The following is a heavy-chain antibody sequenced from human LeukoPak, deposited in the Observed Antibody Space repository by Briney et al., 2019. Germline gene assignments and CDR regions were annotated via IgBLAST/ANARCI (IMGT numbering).Heavy chain of an antibody. CDR2: IYYSGST. J-gene: IGHJ4*02. D-gene: IGHD3-10*01. CDR1: GGSISSSSYY. V-gene: IGHV4-39*07. Sequence: SETLSLTCTVSGGSISSSSYYWGWIRQPPGKGLEWIGNIYYSGSTYYNPSLKSRLSISVDTSKNQFSLKLSSVTAADTAVYYCARGGITMVWGVIYFDYWGQGTLVTVSS. CDR3: ARGGITMVWGVIYFDY.